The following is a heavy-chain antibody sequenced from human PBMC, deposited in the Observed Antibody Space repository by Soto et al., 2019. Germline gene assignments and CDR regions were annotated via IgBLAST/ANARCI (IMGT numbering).Heavy chain of an antibody. V-gene: IGHV4-34*01. CDR3: ARNFVRWAQTVVPAATNWFDP. CDR2: INHSGST. D-gene: IGHD2-2*01. J-gene: IGHJ5*02. CDR1: GGSFSGYY. Sequence: SETLSLTCAVYGGSFSGYYWSWIRQPPGKGLEWIGEINHSGSTNYNPSLKSRVTISVDTSKNQFSLKLSSVTAADTAVYYCARNFVRWAQTVVPAATNWFDPWGQGTLVTVS.